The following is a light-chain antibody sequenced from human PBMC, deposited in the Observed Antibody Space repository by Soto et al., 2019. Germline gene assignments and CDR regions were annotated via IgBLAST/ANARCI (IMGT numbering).Light chain of an antibody. Sequence: DIQMTQSPSTLSASVGDRVTITCRASQSISSWLAWYQQKPGKAPKLLIYKASSLESGVPSRFSGSGSGTEFTLPISSLQPDDFATYYCQQYNSLPWTFGQGTKVEIK. CDR3: QQYNSLPWT. J-gene: IGKJ1*01. CDR1: QSISSW. CDR2: KAS. V-gene: IGKV1-5*03.